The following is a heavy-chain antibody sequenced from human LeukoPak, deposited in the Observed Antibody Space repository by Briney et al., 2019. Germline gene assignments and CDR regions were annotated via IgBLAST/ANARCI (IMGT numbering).Heavy chain of an antibody. CDR1: GFSVSSYE. D-gene: IGHD2/OR15-2a*01. CDR3: ARVVNNAFDI. V-gene: IGHV3-48*03. J-gene: IGHJ3*02. CDR2: ISSSGSTV. Sequence: GGSLRLSCAASGFSVSSYEMNWVRQAPGKGLGWVSYISSSGSTVYYADSVKGRFTISRDNAKNSLYLQMNSLRAEDTAVYYCARVVNNAFDIWGQGTMVTVSS.